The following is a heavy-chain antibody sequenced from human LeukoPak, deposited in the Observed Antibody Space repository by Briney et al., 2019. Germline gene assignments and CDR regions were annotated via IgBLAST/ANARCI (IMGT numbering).Heavy chain of an antibody. Sequence: GGSLRLSCAASGFTFSGSGMNWVRQAPGKGLEWVSYISSSRSYIYYADSVKGRFTISRDNAKNSLYLQMNSLRAEDTAVYYCARYAAGTGSYFDYWGQGTLVTVSS. CDR2: ISSSRSYI. J-gene: IGHJ4*02. D-gene: IGHD6-13*01. CDR3: ARYAAGTGSYFDY. CDR1: GFTFSGSG. V-gene: IGHV3-21*01.